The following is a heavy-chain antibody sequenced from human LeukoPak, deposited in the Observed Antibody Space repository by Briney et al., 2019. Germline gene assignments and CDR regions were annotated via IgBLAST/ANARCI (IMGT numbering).Heavy chain of an antibody. V-gene: IGHV4-31*03. CDR1: GGSISSGGYY. J-gene: IGHJ3*02. CDR3: ARDFRSFRSGYYHDAFDI. CDR2: IYYSGST. D-gene: IGHD3-22*01. Sequence: SETLSLTCTVSGGSISSGGYYWSWIRQHPGKGLEWIGYIYYSGSTYYNPSLKSRVTISVDTSKNQFSLKLSSVTAADTAVYYCARDFRSFRSGYYHDAFDIWGQGTMVTVSS.